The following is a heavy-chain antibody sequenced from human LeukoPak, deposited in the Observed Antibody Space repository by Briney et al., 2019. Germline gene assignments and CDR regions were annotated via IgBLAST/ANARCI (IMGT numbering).Heavy chain of an antibody. V-gene: IGHV4-59*01. J-gene: IGHJ4*02. CDR2: IFYNGST. D-gene: IGHD3-22*01. Sequence: SETLSLTCTVSGGSISSYFWSWIRQPPGKGLEWIGYIFYNGSTNYNPSLKSRVTISVDTSKNQFSLKLSSVTAADTAVYYCAREGYDSSGYYMIDYWGQGTLVTVSS. CDR3: AREGYDSSGYYMIDY. CDR1: GGSISSYF.